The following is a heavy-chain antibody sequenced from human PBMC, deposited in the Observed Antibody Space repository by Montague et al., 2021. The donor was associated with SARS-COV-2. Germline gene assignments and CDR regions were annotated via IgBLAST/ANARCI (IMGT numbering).Heavy chain of an antibody. CDR1: GGSFSGYY. J-gene: IGHJ4*02. D-gene: IGHD6-13*01. CDR2: INRSGST. V-gene: IGHV4-34*01. Sequence: SETLSLTCAVYGGSFSGYYWSWIRQPPGKGLEWIGEINRSGSTNYNPSLKSRVTISVDTSKNQFSLKLSSVTAADTAVYYCARGRYSSSWYGAKYYFDYWGQGTLVAVSS. CDR3: ARGRYSSSWYGAKYYFDY.